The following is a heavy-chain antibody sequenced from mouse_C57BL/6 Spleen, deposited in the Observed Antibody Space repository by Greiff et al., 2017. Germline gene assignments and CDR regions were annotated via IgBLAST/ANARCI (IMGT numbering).Heavy chain of an antibody. D-gene: IGHD1-1*01. CDR3: AGGSSMYFDV. CDR1: GYTFTDYE. CDR2: IDPETGGT. Sequence: VQLQQSGAELVRPGASVTLSCKASGYTFTDYEMHWVKQTPVHGLEWIGAIDPETGGTAYNQKFKGKAILTADKSSSTAYMELRSLTSEDSAVYYCAGGSSMYFDVWGTGTTVTVSA. J-gene: IGHJ1*03. V-gene: IGHV1-15*01.